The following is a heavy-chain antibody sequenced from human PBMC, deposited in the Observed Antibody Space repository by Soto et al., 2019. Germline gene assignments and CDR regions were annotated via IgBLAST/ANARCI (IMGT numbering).Heavy chain of an antibody. J-gene: IGHJ6*03. D-gene: IGHD3-10*01. V-gene: IGHV3-21*01. Sequence: EVQLVESGGGLVKPGGSLRLSCAASGFTFSSYSMNWVRQAPGKGLEWVSSISSSSSYIYYAGSVKGRFTISRDNAKNSLYLQMNSLRAEDTAVYYCARLGDGSGSYYNLYYYYYYYMDVWGKGTTVTVSS. CDR1: GFTFSSYS. CDR2: ISSSSSYI. CDR3: ARLGDGSGSYYNLYYYYYYYMDV.